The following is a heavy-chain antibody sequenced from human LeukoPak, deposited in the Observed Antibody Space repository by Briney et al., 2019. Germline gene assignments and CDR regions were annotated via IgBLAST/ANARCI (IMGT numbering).Heavy chain of an antibody. Sequence: GASVTVSCEASGYTFSNFPLTWVRQAPGQGLEWVGWISPSNGVKTYAQQFQGRVTLTTDTSTSTVYLDLRSLRSDDTALYYCTRGGYSYGSLRHWGQGTLVTVSS. CDR3: TRGGYSYGSLRH. V-gene: IGHV1-18*01. CDR1: GYTFSNFP. CDR2: ISPSNGVK. J-gene: IGHJ4*02. D-gene: IGHD5-18*01.